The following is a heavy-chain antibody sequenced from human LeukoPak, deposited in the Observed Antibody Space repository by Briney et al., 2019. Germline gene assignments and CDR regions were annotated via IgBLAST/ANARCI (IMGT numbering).Heavy chain of an antibody. Sequence: SETLSLTCTVSGGSISNYYWNWIRQPPGKGLEWVGYIYYSGSINYNPSLESRVTISIDTSKNRFSLKLSSVTAADTAVYYCARHEGSYGCYCSEYWGQGTLVTVSS. D-gene: IGHD5-18*01. CDR1: GGSISNYY. CDR3: ARHEGSYGCYCSEY. CDR2: IYYSGSI. J-gene: IGHJ4*02. V-gene: IGHV4-59*08.